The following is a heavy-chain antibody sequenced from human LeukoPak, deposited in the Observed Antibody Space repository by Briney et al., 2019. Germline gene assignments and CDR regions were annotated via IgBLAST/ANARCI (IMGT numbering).Heavy chain of an antibody. CDR1: GYTFTGYY. D-gene: IGHD5-18*01. J-gene: IGHJ6*02. Sequence: ASVKVSCKASGYTFTGYYMHWVRQAPGQGLEWMGWINPNSGGTNYAQNFQGRVTMTRDTSISTAYMELSRLRSDDTAVYYCARDRAAAIQLRSGMDVWGQGTTVTVSS. CDR3: ARDRAAAIQLRSGMDV. V-gene: IGHV1-2*02. CDR2: INPNSGGT.